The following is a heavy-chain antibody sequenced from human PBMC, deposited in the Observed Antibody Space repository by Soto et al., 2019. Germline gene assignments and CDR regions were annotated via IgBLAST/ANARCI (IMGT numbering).Heavy chain of an antibody. Sequence: GSGPTLVNPTQTLTLTCTFSGFSLSTSGVGVVWIRQPPGKALEWLALIYWDDDKRYSPSLKSRLTITKDTSKNQVVLTMTNMDPVDTATYYCAHSSLYDFWSGYYTHRSFDYWGQGTLVTVSS. CDR1: GFSLSTSGVG. CDR2: IYWDDDK. J-gene: IGHJ4*02. D-gene: IGHD3-3*01. V-gene: IGHV2-5*02. CDR3: AHSSLYDFWSGYYTHRSFDY.